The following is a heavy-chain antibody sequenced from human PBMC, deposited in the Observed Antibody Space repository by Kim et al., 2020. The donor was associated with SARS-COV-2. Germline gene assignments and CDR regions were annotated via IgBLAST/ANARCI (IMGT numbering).Heavy chain of an antibody. J-gene: IGHJ5*02. D-gene: IGHD3-9*01. V-gene: IGHV3-30*02. CDR3: AKDPRYFDWLFDGIGWFDP. Sequence: GRFTISRDNSKNTLYLQMNSLRAEDTAVYYCAKDPRYFDWLFDGIGWFDPWGQGTLVTVSS.